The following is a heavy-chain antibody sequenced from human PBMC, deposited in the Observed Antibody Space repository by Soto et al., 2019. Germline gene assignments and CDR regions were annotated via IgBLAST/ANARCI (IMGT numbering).Heavy chain of an antibody. CDR2: INPNSGGT. V-gene: IGHV1-2*02. Sequence: QVQLEQSGAEVKKPGASVKVSCKASGYTFTEYYIHWVRQAPEQGLVWMGWINPNSGGTKYAQKLRGXVXLAXNKPISTAYMELSSLKSDDTAVYYCARRLGGGGDYYYGMDVWGQGTTVTVSS. D-gene: IGHD3-10*01. J-gene: IGHJ6*02. CDR3: ARRLGGGGDYYYGMDV. CDR1: GYTFTEYY.